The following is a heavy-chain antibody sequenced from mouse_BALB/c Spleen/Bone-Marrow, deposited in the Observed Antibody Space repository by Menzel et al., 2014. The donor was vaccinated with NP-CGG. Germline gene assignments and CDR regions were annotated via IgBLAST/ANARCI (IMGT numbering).Heavy chain of an antibody. CDR1: GYTSTSYW. CDR3: ARYDGPAWFAY. V-gene: IGHV1S81*02. Sequence: QVQLKESGAELVKPRASVKLSCKASGYTSTSYWIHWVKLRPGQGLEWVGEINPSNGRTNYNEKFKNKATLTVDKSPSTAYIQLSSLTSEDSAVYYCARYDGPAWFAYWGQGTLVTVSA. J-gene: IGHJ3*01. D-gene: IGHD2-3*01. CDR2: INPSNGRT.